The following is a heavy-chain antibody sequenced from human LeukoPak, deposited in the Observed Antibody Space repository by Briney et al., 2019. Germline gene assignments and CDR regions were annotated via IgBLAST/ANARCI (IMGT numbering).Heavy chain of an antibody. D-gene: IGHD3-3*01. J-gene: IGHJ4*02. Sequence: GGSLRLSCAASRFTLSTYWMSWVRQAPGKGLEWVAHIKQDGSREYYVDSVKGRFTISRDSAKNSLYLQMNSLRAEDTAVYYCARGVPYDSWSGPHYSDYWGQGTLVTVSS. V-gene: IGHV3-7*01. CDR3: ARGVPYDSWSGPHYSDY. CDR2: IKQDGSRE. CDR1: RFTLSTYW.